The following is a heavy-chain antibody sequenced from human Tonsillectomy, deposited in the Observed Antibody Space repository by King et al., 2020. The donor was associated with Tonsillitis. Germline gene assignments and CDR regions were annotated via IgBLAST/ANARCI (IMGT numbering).Heavy chain of an antibody. CDR3: TRGRLVFPPFDS. Sequence: VQLVEFGGGVVQLGRSLRLSCAASGFTFSSYGMHWVRQAPGKGLEWVAVIWYDGSNKYYADSVKGRFTISRDNSKNTLYLQMNSLRAEDTAVYYCTRGRLVFPPFDSWGQGTLVTVSS. V-gene: IGHV3-33*08. CDR1: GFTFSSYG. CDR2: IWYDGSNK. J-gene: IGHJ4*02. D-gene: IGHD6-19*01.